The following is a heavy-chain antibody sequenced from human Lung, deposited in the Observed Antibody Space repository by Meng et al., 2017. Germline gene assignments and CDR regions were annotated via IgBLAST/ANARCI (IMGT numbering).Heavy chain of an antibody. Sequence: GQLVVSGGGLVPPGGSWRLSVAASGFTFTDHWLHWVRQGPGKGLVWVSRINRNRTKPTYAESVKGRFTISRDNAKNTLHLQMNNLRAEDTAFYYCTNDRLNHWGQGALVTVSS. J-gene: IGHJ1*01. CDR2: INRNRTKP. V-gene: IGHV3-74*01. CDR1: GFTFTDHW. D-gene: IGHD1-1*01. CDR3: TNDRLNH.